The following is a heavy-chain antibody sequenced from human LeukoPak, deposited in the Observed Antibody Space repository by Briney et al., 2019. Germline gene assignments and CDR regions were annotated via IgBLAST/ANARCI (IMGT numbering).Heavy chain of an antibody. CDR3: ATATGRYAPFDAFDI. V-gene: IGHV3-30*03. CDR2: ISYAGSNI. Sequence: PGRSLRLSCAASGFTFSSFGMHWVRQAPGKGLEWVAVISYAGSNIYYADSVRGRFTISRDNSNNTLYLQMDYLGAEDTAVYYCATATGRYAPFDAFDIWGQGTVVTVSP. CDR1: GFTFSSFG. D-gene: IGHD3-16*01. J-gene: IGHJ3*02.